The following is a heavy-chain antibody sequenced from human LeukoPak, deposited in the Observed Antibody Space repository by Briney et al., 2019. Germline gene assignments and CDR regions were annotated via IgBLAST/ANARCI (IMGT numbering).Heavy chain of an antibody. D-gene: IGHD1-1*01. V-gene: IGHV3-9*01. Sequence: GRSLRLSCSASGFTFDDYAMHWVRQAPGKGLEWVSGISWNSGSIGYADSVKGRFTISRDNAKNSLYLQMNSLRAEDTALYYCAKDMGYNWNDGYDVDYWGQGTLVTVSS. CDR3: AKDMGYNWNDGYDVDY. J-gene: IGHJ4*02. CDR1: GFTFDDYA. CDR2: ISWNSGSI.